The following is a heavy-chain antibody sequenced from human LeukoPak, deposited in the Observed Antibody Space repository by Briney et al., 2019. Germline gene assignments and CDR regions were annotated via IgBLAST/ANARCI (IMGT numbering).Heavy chain of an antibody. CDR1: GFSLRDYS. CDR2: ISSSSRYT. CDR3: AKKFGIDCSSTSCYAFDI. V-gene: IGHV3-21*01. D-gene: IGHD2-2*01. J-gene: IGHJ3*02. Sequence: GGSLRLSCAASGFSLRDYSMDWVRQAPGKGLEWVSSISSSSRYTFYVDSVKGRFTISRDNAKNSLYLQMNSLRVEDTAVYYCAKKFGIDCSSTSCYAFDIWGQGTMVTVSS.